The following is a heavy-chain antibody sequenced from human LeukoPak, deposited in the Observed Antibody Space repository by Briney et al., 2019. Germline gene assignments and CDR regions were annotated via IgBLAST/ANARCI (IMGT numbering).Heavy chain of an antibody. J-gene: IGHJ2*01. D-gene: IGHD7-27*01. CDR1: DFTFSNYW. V-gene: IGHV3-74*01. CDR2: INSDGSST. Sequence: PGGSLRLSCAASDFTFSNYWMHWVRQAPGKGLVWVSRINSDGSSTSYADSVKGRFTISRDNAKNTLYLETNSLRAEDTAVYYCASLFLGSWYFDYWGRGTLVTVSS. CDR3: ASLFLGSWYFDY.